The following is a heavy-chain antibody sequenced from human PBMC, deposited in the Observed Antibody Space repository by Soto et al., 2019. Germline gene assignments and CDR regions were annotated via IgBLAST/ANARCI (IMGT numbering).Heavy chain of an antibody. CDR2: VIPIFGTA. CDR3: ARSLVQLDRRGYYGMHV. Sequence: QVQLVQSGAEVKKPGSSVKVSCKASGGTFSSYAISWVRQAPGQGLEWMGGVIPIFGTANYAQKFQGRVTITAAESTTTAYMELSSLRSEDTAVYYCARSLVQLDRRGYYGMHVWGQGTTVTVSS. V-gene: IGHV1-69*12. D-gene: IGHD1-1*01. J-gene: IGHJ6*02. CDR1: GGTFSSYA.